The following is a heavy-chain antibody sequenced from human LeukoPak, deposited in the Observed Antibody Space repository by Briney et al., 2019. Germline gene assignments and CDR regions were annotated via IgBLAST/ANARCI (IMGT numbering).Heavy chain of an antibody. D-gene: IGHD6-13*01. J-gene: IGHJ4*02. CDR1: GFTFSSYW. CDR2: TKTKIEGGTT. CDR3: NTRIAAAGTPDY. V-gene: IGHV3-15*01. Sequence: GGSLRLSCAASGFTFSSYWMSWVRQAPGKGLEWVGRTKTKIEGGTTDFAAPVKGRFTISRDDSKNTLYLQMNSLKTEDTAVYYCNTRIAAAGTPDYWGQGTLVTVSS.